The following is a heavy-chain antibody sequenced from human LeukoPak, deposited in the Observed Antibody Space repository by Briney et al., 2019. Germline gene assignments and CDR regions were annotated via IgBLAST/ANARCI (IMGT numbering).Heavy chain of an antibody. CDR2: IYYSGST. V-gene: IGHV4-39*07. Sequence: SETLSLTCTVSGGSISSSSYYWGWIRQPPGKGLEWIGSIYYSGSTYYNPSLKSRVTISVDTSKNQFSLKLSSVTAADTAVYYCARVSLITIFGVVPWFDPWGQGTLVTVSS. D-gene: IGHD3-3*01. CDR1: GGSISSSSYY. J-gene: IGHJ5*02. CDR3: ARVSLITIFGVVPWFDP.